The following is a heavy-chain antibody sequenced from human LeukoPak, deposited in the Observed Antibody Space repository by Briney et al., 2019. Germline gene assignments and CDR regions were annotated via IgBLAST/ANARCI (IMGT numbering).Heavy chain of an antibody. CDR3: ARDKRDSSSFDY. CDR1: GGSISSYY. Sequence: SETLSLTCTVSGGSISSYYWSWIRQPPGKGLEWIGYIYYTGSTNYNPSLKSRGTISVDTSKNQFSLRLSSVTAADTAIYYCARDKRDSSSFDYWGQGTLVTVSS. CDR2: IYYTGST. D-gene: IGHD6-6*01. J-gene: IGHJ4*02. V-gene: IGHV4-59*01.